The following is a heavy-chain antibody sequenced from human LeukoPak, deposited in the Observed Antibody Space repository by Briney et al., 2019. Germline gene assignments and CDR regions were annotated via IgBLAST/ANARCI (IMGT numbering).Heavy chain of an antibody. Sequence: SQTLSLTCDIAGDNVSNNRAAWDWIRQSPSRGLEWLGRTYFRSKWFYDYADSFKGRLTFNADTSKNQFSLHLNSVSPEDTAVYYCARRPGTWSGSAWAFDIWGQGTMVTVSS. CDR3: ARRPGTWSGSAWAFDI. CDR1: GDNVSNNRAA. D-gene: IGHD1-14*01. CDR2: TYFRSKWFY. J-gene: IGHJ3*02. V-gene: IGHV6-1*01.